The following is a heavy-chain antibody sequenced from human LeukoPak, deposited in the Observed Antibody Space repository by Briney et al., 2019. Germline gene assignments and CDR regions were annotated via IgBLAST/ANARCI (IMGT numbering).Heavy chain of an antibody. Sequence: GSLRLSCAASGFTFSSYELNWGRQAPGKGLECVSYISSSGNTIYYADSVKGRFTFSRDNAKNSLFLQMNSLRAEDTAVYYCARAPLIWSGYSVFDYWGQGTLVTVSS. V-gene: IGHV3-48*03. CDR2: ISSSGNTI. D-gene: IGHD3-3*01. CDR3: ARAPLIWSGYSVFDY. CDR1: GFTFSSYE. J-gene: IGHJ4*02.